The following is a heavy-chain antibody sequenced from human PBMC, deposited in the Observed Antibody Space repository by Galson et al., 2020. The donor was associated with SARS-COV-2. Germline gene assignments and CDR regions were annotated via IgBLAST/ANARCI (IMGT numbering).Heavy chain of an antibody. CDR1: GYTLTELS. CDR2: FDPEDGET. CDR3: ATRANYDILTGYYTILNWFDP. V-gene: IGHV1-24*01. Sequence: ASVKVSCKVSGYTLTELSMHWVRQAPGKGLEWMGGFDPEDGETIYAQKFQGRVTMTEDTSTDTAYMELSSLRSEDTAVYYCATRANYDILTGYYTILNWFDPWGQGTLVTVSS. D-gene: IGHD3-9*01. J-gene: IGHJ5*02.